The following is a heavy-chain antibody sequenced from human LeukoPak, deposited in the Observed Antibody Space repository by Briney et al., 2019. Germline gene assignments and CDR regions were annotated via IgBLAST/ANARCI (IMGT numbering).Heavy chain of an antibody. J-gene: IGHJ4*02. CDR3: ARGPRGWLRIYYFDY. Sequence: SETLSLTCGVYGGSFSNYDWNWIRQPPGKGLEWIGEINHSGSTSYNPSLKSRVTISVDTSKNQFSLKLNSVTAADTALYYCARGPRGWLRIYYFDYWGQGTLVTVSS. CDR2: INHSGST. V-gene: IGHV4-34*01. CDR1: GGSFSNYD. D-gene: IGHD5-12*01.